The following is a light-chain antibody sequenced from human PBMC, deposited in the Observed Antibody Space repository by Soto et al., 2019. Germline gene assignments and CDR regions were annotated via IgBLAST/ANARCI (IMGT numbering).Light chain of an antibody. CDR2: DVT. Sequence: QSALTQPASVSGSPGQSITISCSGTSSDVGGHNSVSWYQQRPGKAPKLIIYDVTARPSGISNRFSGSKSGNTASLTISGLQAEDEADYYCCSYRTSSTYVFGTGTKLNVL. V-gene: IGLV2-14*01. CDR1: SSDVGGHNS. CDR3: CSYRTSSTYV. J-gene: IGLJ1*01.